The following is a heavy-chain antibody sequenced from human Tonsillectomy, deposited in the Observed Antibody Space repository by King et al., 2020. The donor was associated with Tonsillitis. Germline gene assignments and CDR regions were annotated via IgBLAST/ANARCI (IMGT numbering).Heavy chain of an antibody. V-gene: IGHV3-30-3*01. D-gene: IGHD2-8*01. J-gene: IGHJ5*01. CDR2: ISYDSNNK. CDR3: ARVSPIYLFHGVCDS. Sequence: VQLVESGGGVVQPGRSLRLSCEASGFTFSSYAFHWVRQAPGKGLEWLAIISYDSNNKYYADSVKGRFTISRDNSNNTLYLQMNSLRPEDTALYYCARVSPIYLFHGVCDSWGLGTLVTVSS. CDR1: GFTFSSYA.